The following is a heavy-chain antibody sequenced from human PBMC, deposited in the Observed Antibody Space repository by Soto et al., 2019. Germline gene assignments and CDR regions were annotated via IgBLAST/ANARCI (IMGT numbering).Heavy chain of an antibody. CDR3: ARHVEDSSEEPFDY. V-gene: IGHV4-59*01. J-gene: IGHJ4*02. CDR1: GGSIVSYY. CDR2: IYYSGST. D-gene: IGHD3-22*01. Sequence: PSETQSLTCTVSGGSIVSYYWSWIRQPPGKGLEWIGYIYYSGSTNYNPSLKSRVTISVDASKNQFSLKLSSVTAADTAVYYCARHVEDSSEEPFDYWGQGTLVTVSS.